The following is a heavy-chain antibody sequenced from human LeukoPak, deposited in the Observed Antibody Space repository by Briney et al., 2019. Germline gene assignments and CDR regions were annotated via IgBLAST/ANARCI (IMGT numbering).Heavy chain of an antibody. Sequence: PSETLSLTCAVYGGSFSGYYWSWIRQPPGKGLEWIGEISHSGSTNYNPSLKSRVTISVDTSKNQFSLKLSSVTAADTAVYYCARVAGGSIFGVVVQRGWFDPWGQGTLVTVSS. V-gene: IGHV4-34*01. J-gene: IGHJ5*02. CDR3: ARVAGGSIFGVVVQRGWFDP. D-gene: IGHD3-3*01. CDR1: GGSFSGYY. CDR2: ISHSGST.